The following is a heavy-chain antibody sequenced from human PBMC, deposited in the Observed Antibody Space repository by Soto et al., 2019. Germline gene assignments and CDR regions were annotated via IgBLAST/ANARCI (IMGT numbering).Heavy chain of an antibody. CDR2: IYYSGST. CDR1: GGSISSSSYY. Sequence: QLQLQESGPGLVKPSETLSLTCTVSGGSISSSSYYWGWIRQPPGKGLEWIGSIYYSGSTYYNPSLKSLVTLSVDPSKNQFSLQLSSVTAADTAVYYCARPIEYYFHYWGQGTLVTVSS. CDR3: ARPIEYYFHY. V-gene: IGHV4-39*01. J-gene: IGHJ4*02.